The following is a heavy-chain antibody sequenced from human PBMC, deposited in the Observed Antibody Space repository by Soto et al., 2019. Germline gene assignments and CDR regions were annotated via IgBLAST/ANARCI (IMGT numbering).Heavy chain of an antibody. CDR2: IYHSGST. CDR3: ARGDPNGGPFYYGDNGGDYYYYYGMDV. CDR1: GGSISSGGYS. J-gene: IGHJ6*02. Sequence: SETLSLTCAVSGGSISSGGYSWSWVRQPPGKGLEWIGYIYHSGSTYYNPSHKSRVTISVDRSKNQFSLKLSSVTAADTAVYYFARGDPNGGPFYYGDNGGDYYYYYGMDVWGQGTTVTVSS. V-gene: IGHV4-30-2*01. D-gene: IGHD4-17*01.